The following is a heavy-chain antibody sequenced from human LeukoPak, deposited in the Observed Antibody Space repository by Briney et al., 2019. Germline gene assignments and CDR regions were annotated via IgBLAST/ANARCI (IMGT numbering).Heavy chain of an antibody. CDR2: INPSGGAT. D-gene: IGHD3-3*01. Sequence: ASVKVSCKASGYTFTGYYMHWVRQAPGQGLEWMGIINPSGGATTYTQKFQGRVTMTRDMSTSTVYMDLSSLRSEDTAVYYCAILEPSLRESTFDYWGQGTLVTVSS. CDR1: GYTFTGYY. CDR3: AILEPSLRESTFDY. V-gene: IGHV1-46*01. J-gene: IGHJ4*02.